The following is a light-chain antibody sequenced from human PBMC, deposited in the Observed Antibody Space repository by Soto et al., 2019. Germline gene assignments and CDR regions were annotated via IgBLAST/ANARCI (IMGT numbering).Light chain of an antibody. Sequence: EIVLTQSPATLSVSPGERATLSCRASQSVSSNLAWYQQRPGQALRLLIYAASTRATGIPARFSGSGFGTEFTLTISSLQSEDFAVYYCQQYNKWPLTFGGGTKVDIK. J-gene: IGKJ4*01. V-gene: IGKV3-15*01. CDR1: QSVSSN. CDR2: AAS. CDR3: QQYNKWPLT.